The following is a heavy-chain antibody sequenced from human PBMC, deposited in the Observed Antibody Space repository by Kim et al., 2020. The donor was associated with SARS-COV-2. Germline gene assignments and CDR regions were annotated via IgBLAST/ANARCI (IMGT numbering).Heavy chain of an antibody. J-gene: IGHJ1*01. Sequence: SETLSLTCTVSGGSISSYYWSWIRQPPGKGLEWIGYIYYSGSTNYNPSLKSRVTISVDTSKNQFSLKLSSVTAADTAVYYCARGGNCSSTSCYVSEEYFQHCGQGTLVTVSS. D-gene: IGHD2-2*01. CDR2: IYYSGST. CDR3: ARGGNCSSTSCYVSEEYFQH. CDR1: GGSISSYY. V-gene: IGHV4-59*01.